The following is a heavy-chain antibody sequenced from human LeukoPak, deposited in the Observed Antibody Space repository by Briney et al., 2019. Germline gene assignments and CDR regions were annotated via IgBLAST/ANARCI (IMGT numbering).Heavy chain of an antibody. CDR3: ARMGYSYGGYFDY. D-gene: IGHD5-18*01. CDR1: VYTFTNSV. V-gene: IGHV3-48*03. J-gene: IGHJ4*02. Sequence: SGGSLRLSFSTHVYTFTNSVMKSVRQAPGKGPEWVSYISSSGSTIHYAASVKGRFTISRDDAKNSLYLQMNSLRAEDTAVYYCARMGYSYGGYFDYWGQGTLVTVSS. CDR2: ISSSGSTI.